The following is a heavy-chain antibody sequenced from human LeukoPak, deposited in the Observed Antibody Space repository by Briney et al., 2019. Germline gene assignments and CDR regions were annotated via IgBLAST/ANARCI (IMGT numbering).Heavy chain of an antibody. CDR1: GFTFSSYS. Sequence: PGGSLRLSCAASGFTFSSYSMNWVRQAPGKGLEWVSSISISSSYIYYADSVKGRFTISRDNAKNSLYLQMNSLRAEDTAVYYCATPRDGDYQNDAFDIWGQRTMVTVSS. CDR2: ISISSSYI. D-gene: IGHD4-17*01. V-gene: IGHV3-21*01. CDR3: ATPRDGDYQNDAFDI. J-gene: IGHJ3*02.